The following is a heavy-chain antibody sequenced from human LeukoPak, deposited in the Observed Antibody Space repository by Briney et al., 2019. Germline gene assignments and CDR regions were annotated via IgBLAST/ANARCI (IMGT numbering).Heavy chain of an antibody. Sequence: QSGGSLRLSCAASGFTFSSYGMHWVRQAPGKGLEWVAFIRYDGSNKYYADSVKGRFTISRDNSKDTLYLQMNTLRAEDTAVYYCAKDPLKNNYYYYYYMDVWGKGTTVTVSS. CDR3: AKDPLKNNYYYYYYMDV. CDR1: GFTFSSYG. J-gene: IGHJ6*03. D-gene: IGHD1/OR15-1a*01. CDR2: IRYDGSNK. V-gene: IGHV3-30*02.